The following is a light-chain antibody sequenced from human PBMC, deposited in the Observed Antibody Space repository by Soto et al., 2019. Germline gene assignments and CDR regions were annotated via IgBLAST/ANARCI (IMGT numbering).Light chain of an antibody. CDR3: QHYNSYSEA. J-gene: IGKJ1*01. CDR1: QTISSW. CDR2: KAS. Sequence: DIPMTQSPSTLSGSAGDRVTITCRASQTISSWLAWYQQKPGKAPKLLIYKASTLKSGVPSRFSGSGSGTEFTLTISSLQPDDFATYYCQHYNSYSEAFGQGTKVELK. V-gene: IGKV1-5*03.